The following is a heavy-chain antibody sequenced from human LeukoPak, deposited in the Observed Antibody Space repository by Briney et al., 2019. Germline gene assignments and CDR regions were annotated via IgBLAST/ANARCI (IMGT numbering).Heavy chain of an antibody. J-gene: IGHJ4*02. Sequence: PGRSLRLSCAASGITFSSYAMHWVRQAPGKGLEWVAVISYDGSNKYYADSVKGRSTISRDNSKNTLYLQMNSLRAEDTAVYYCARDGSSGWTWYFDYWGQGTLVTVSS. D-gene: IGHD6-19*01. CDR3: ARDGSSGWTWYFDY. V-gene: IGHV3-30-3*01. CDR2: ISYDGSNK. CDR1: GITFSSYA.